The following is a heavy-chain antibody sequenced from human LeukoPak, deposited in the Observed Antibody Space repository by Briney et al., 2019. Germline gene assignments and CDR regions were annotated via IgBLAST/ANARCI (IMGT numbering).Heavy chain of an antibody. CDR3: ARPPSTSAWSNSVDD. CDR2: ISGSSSNN. CDR1: GFIFSSNS. J-gene: IGHJ4*02. Sequence: GESLSLSCAASGFIFSSNSMNWIRQAPGKGLEWVASISGSSSNNYYADSLQGRFTISRDNDKNSLYLQMGSLRAEDTAVYYCARPPSTSAWSNSVDDWGQGTLVTVSS. V-gene: IGHV3-21*01. D-gene: IGHD6-19*01.